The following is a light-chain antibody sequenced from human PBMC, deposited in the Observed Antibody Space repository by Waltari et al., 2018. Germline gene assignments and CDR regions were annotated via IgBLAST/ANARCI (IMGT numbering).Light chain of an antibody. CDR2: DVS. CDR1: SSDVGGYNS. Sequence: QSALPQPASVSGSPGQSITISCPGSSSDVGGYNSVSWYQQYPGKAPKLRIYDVSNRPSGVSNRFSGSKSGNTASLTISGLQAEDEADYYCSSYTTSSTLGFGGGTKLTVL. V-gene: IGLV2-14*03. J-gene: IGLJ2*01. CDR3: SSYTTSSTLG.